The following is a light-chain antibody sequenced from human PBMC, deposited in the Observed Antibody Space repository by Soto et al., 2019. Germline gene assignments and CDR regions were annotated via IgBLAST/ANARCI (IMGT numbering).Light chain of an antibody. CDR3: QSYDSNLSARYV. Sequence: QSALAQPPSVSGAPGQRVTISCTGSSSNIGAGYDVHWYQQRPGTAPKLLIFGNINRPSGVPDRFSGSKSGTSASLAITGLQAEDEGDYYCQSYDSNLSARYVFGTGTKVTLL. CDR1: SSNIGAGYD. J-gene: IGLJ1*01. CDR2: GNI. V-gene: IGLV1-40*01.